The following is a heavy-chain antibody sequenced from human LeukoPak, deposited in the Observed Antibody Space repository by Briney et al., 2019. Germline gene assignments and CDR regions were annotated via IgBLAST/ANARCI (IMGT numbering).Heavy chain of an antibody. Sequence: SETLSLTCTVSGGSISSSSYYWGWIRQPPGTGLEWIGSIYYSGSTYYNPSLKSRVTISVDTSKNQFSLKLSSVTAADTAVYYCARTAVVEAWFDPWGQGTLVTVSS. CDR3: ARTAVVEAWFDP. V-gene: IGHV4-39*01. J-gene: IGHJ5*02. CDR2: IYYSGST. D-gene: IGHD2-15*01. CDR1: GGSISSSSYY.